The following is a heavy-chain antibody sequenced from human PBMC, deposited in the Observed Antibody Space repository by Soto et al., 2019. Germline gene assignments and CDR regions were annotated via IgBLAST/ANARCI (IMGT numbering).Heavy chain of an antibody. Sequence: QVQLVESGGGVVQPGRSLRLSCAASGFTFSSYAMHWVRQAPGKGLEWVAVISYDGSNKYYADSVKGRFTISRDNSKNXLXLQMNSLRAEDTAVYYCARDSWQWCSGGSCPYGMDVWGQGTTVTVSS. V-gene: IGHV3-30-3*01. D-gene: IGHD2-15*01. CDR2: ISYDGSNK. CDR1: GFTFSSYA. J-gene: IGHJ6*02. CDR3: ARDSWQWCSGGSCPYGMDV.